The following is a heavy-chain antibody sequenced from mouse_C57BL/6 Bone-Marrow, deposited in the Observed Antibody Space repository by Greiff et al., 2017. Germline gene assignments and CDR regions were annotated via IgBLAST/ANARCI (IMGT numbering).Heavy chain of an antibody. Sequence: EVQLVESGGGLVKPGGSLKLSCAASGFTFSSYAMSWVRQTPEKRLEWVATISDGGSYTYYPDNVKGRFTISRDNSNNNLYLQMSHLKSEDTAMYYCGRDGWWYFDVWGTGTTVTVSA. CDR3: GRDGWWYFDV. V-gene: IGHV5-4*01. D-gene: IGHD2-3*01. CDR2: ISDGGSYT. J-gene: IGHJ1*03. CDR1: GFTFSSYA.